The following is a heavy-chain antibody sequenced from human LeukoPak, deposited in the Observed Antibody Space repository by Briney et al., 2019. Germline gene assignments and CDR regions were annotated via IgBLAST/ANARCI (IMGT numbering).Heavy chain of an antibody. CDR3: ASDSSKSSLADP. Sequence: GASVTVSCKASGSTFTSNFIHWVRQAPGQGLEWMGVINPSGGSTSCAQKFQGRFTMTSDTSTSTVYMELSSLRSEDTAVYYCASDSSKSSLADPWGQGTLVTVSS. D-gene: IGHD2-2*01. CDR2: INPSGGST. V-gene: IGHV1-46*01. J-gene: IGHJ5*02. CDR1: GSTFTSNF.